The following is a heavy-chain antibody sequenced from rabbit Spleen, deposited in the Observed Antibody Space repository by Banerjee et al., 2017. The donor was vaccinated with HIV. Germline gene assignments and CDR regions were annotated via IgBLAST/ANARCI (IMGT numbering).Heavy chain of an antibody. J-gene: IGHJ6*01. CDR3: ASDIGSRFSSYCIDF. CDR1: GFSFSSSDY. Sequence: QSLEESGGDRVKPGASLTLTCTASGFSFSSSDYICWVRQAPGKGLEWIACIAGGSSGFTYSATWAKGLFTSSKTSATTETLQMTSVTVADTFSACGASDIGSRFSSYCIDFWGQGTLVTVS. V-gene: IGHV1S40*01. D-gene: IGHD8-1*01. CDR2: IAGGSSGFT.